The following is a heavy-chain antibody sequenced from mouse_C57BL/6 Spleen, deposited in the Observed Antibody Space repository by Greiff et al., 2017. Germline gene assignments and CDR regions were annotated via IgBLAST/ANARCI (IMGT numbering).Heavy chain of an antibody. V-gene: IGHV1-55*01. D-gene: IGHD1-1*01. J-gene: IGHJ4*01. CDR3: ARCYYYGSFYAMDY. CDR1: GYTFTSYW. CDR2: IYPGSGST. Sequence: VKLMESGAELVKPGASVKMSCKASGYTFTSYWITWVKQRPGQGLEWIGDIYPGSGSTNYNEKFKSKATLTVDTSSSTAYMQLSSLTSADSAVYYCARCYYYGSFYAMDYWGQGTSVTVSS.